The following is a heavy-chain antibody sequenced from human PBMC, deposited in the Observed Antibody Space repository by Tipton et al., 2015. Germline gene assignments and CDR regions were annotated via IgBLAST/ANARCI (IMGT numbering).Heavy chain of an antibody. Sequence: TLSLTCSVSGGRLRSYYWNWIRQSAGKGLEWIGRIYSSGNTYYNPSLRGRATISEGTSKNQFSLTLTSVTAADTAVYYCARYLAAADGFFDDWGQGILVTVS. D-gene: IGHD6-13*01. CDR3: ARYLAAADGFFDD. J-gene: IGHJ4*02. CDR1: GGRLRSYY. CDR2: IYSSGNT. V-gene: IGHV4-4*07.